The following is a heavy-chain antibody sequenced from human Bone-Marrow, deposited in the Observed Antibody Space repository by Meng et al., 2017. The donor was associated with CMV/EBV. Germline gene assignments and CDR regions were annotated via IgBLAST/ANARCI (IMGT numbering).Heavy chain of an antibody. Sequence: SEPLSLNCTVSGGSISSSSYYWGWIRQPPGKGLEWSGSIYYSGTTYYNPSLRSRVPISVDTSKNQFSLKLSSVTAADTAMYYCARDSAPYDFWVSSGMDVWGQGTTVTVSS. J-gene: IGHJ6*02. CDR1: GGSISSSSYY. CDR2: IYYSGTT. V-gene: IGHV4-39*07. D-gene: IGHD3-3*01. CDR3: ARDSAPYDFWVSSGMDV.